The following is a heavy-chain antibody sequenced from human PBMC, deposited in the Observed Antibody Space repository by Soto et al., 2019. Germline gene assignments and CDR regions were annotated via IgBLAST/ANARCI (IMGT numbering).Heavy chain of an antibody. CDR2: IKNKKDGGTT. CDR3: TTDPGDYEDF. V-gene: IGHV3-15*01. D-gene: IGHD4-17*01. Sequence: GGSLRLSCAASGLTFRNAWMSWVRQAPGRGLEWVGRIKNKKDGGTTDYGAPVKGRFTISRDDSTNTLYLQMNSLRTEDTAVYYCTTDPGDYEDFWGQGAQVTVSS. J-gene: IGHJ4*02. CDR1: GLTFRNAW.